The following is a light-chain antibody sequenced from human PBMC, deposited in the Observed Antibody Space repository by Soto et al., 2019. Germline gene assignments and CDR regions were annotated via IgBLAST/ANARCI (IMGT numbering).Light chain of an antibody. V-gene: IGKV3-20*01. J-gene: IGKJ5*01. CDR1: QSVSSSY. CDR2: GAS. CDR3: QQYGSSLGIT. Sequence: IVLTQSPGTLSLSPGERATLSCRASQSVSSSYLAWYQQKPGQAPRLLIYGASSRATGIPDRFSGSGSGTDFTLTISRLEPEDFAVYYCQQYGSSLGITFGQGTRLEIK.